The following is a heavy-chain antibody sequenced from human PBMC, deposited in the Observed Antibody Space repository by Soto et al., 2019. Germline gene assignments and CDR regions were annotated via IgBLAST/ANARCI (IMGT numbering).Heavy chain of an antibody. CDR2: IASKPNNYAT. D-gene: IGHD2-8*01. V-gene: IGHV3-73*01. Sequence: VGPLRVSWTASEFTFSGSARHWVRQASGKGLEWVGRIASKPNNYATAYAGSVKGRFTISRDDSKNTAYLQMNSLKIEDTAVYYCLRLYLNWGQGTLVTVSS. J-gene: IGHJ4*02. CDR1: EFTFSGSA. CDR3: LRLYLN.